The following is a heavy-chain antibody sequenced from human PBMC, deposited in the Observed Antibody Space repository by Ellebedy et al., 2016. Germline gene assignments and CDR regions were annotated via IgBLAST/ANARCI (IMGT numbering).Heavy chain of an antibody. CDR1: GGTFSSYA. Sequence: SVKVSCKASGGTFSSYAISWVRQAPGQGLEWMGGIIPIFGTANYAQKFQGRVTITADESTSTAYMELSSLRSEDTAVYYCAITFRRVVTATHFDYWGQGTLVTVSS. J-gene: IGHJ4*02. CDR2: IIPIFGTA. V-gene: IGHV1-69*13. D-gene: IGHD2-21*02. CDR3: AITFRRVVTATHFDY.